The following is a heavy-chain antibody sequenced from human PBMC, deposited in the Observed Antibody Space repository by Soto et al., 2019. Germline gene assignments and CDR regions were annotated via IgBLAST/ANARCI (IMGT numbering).Heavy chain of an antibody. J-gene: IGHJ6*03. CDR1: GYTFTGYY. Sequence: ASVKVSCKASGYTFTGYYMHWVRQAPGQVLEWMGWINPNSGGTNYAQKFQGWVTMTRDTSISTAYMELSRLRSDDTAVYYCARDKGDYYGSGSSYRYYYYYYMDVWGKGTTVTVSS. V-gene: IGHV1-2*04. CDR2: INPNSGGT. D-gene: IGHD3-10*01. CDR3: ARDKGDYYGSGSSYRYYYYYYMDV.